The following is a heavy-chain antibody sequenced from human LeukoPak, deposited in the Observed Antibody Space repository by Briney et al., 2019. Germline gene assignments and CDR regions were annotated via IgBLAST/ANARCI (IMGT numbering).Heavy chain of an antibody. V-gene: IGHV3-11*01. CDR2: ISSSGSTI. Sequence: GGSLRLSCAASGFTFSDYYMSWIREAPGKGLEWVSYISSSGSTIYYADSVKGRFTISRDNAKNSLYLQMNSLRAEDTAVYYCAREDYYGSGTYFDYWGQGTLVTVSS. CDR1: GFTFSDYY. J-gene: IGHJ4*02. D-gene: IGHD3-10*01. CDR3: AREDYYGSGTYFDY.